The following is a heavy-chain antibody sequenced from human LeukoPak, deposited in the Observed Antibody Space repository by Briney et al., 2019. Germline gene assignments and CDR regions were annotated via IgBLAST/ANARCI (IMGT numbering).Heavy chain of an antibody. CDR2: INWDGTNT. V-gene: IGHV3-20*04. D-gene: IGHD6-13*01. CDR1: GGTTDEYG. Sequence: GGSQRLSCAVPGGTTDEYGMSWVRHSTGRGLVCVSGINWDGTNTYYADSVKGRFTISRDSAERSLYLQMNSLRDDDTAFYYCVKDLGSSWYSFDYWGQGTLVTVSS. J-gene: IGHJ4*02. CDR3: VKDLGSSWYSFDY.